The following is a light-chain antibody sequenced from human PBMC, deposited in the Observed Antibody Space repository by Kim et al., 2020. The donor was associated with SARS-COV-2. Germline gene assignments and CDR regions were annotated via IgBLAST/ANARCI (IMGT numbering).Light chain of an antibody. V-gene: IGLV2-11*01. CDR2: AVS. J-gene: IGLJ1*01. CDR1: SSDVGGYNY. CDR3: CSYTGTDPSRV. Sequence: QSALTQPRSVSGSPGQSVTISCTGTSSDVGGYNYVSWYQLHPGKAPKLMIYAVSKRPSGVPDRFSGSKSGNTASLTISGLQAEDEADYYCCSYTGTDPSRVFGTGTKLTVL.